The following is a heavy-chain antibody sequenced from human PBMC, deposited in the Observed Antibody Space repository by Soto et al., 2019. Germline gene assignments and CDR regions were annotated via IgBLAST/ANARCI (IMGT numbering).Heavy chain of an antibody. CDR3: AKDSTVTTSLYFYYYGFDV. D-gene: IGHD4-17*01. J-gene: IGHJ6*01. CDR2: VSGRGGST. V-gene: IGHV3-23*01. CDR1: GFTFSSYA. Sequence: PGGVPRLSCAASGFTFSSYAMSWVRQAPGKGLEWVSAVSGRGGSTKYADSVKGRFIISRDNSNSTLYLQMDSLRGEDTAVYYCAKDSTVTTSLYFYYYGFDVWGQGTTVTVSS.